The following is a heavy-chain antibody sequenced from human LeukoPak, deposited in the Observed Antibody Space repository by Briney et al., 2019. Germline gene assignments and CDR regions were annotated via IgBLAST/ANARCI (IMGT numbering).Heavy chain of an antibody. V-gene: IGHV4-30-4*01. J-gene: IGHJ4*02. CDR2: IYYSGST. Sequence: SQTLSLTCTVSGGSISSGDYYWSWIRQPPGKGLEWIGYIYYSGSTYYNPSLKSRVTTSVDTSKNQFSLKLSSVTAADTAVYYCAIREYCSSTSCDESHDYWGQGTLVTVSS. CDR1: GGSISSGDYY. CDR3: AIREYCSSTSCDESHDY. D-gene: IGHD2-2*01.